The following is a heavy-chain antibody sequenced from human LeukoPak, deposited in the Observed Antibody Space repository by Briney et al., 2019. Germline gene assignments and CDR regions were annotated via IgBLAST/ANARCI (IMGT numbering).Heavy chain of an antibody. V-gene: IGHV4-59*08. D-gene: IGHD3-9*01. CDR1: GGSISSYY. Sequence: SETLSLTCTVSGGSISSYYWSWIRQPPGKGLEWIGYIYYSGSTNYNPSLKSRVTISVDTSKNQFSLKLSSVTAADTAVYYCARAGGLRYFDWLYPYYYYGMYVWGQGTTVTVSS. J-gene: IGHJ6*02. CDR2: IYYSGST. CDR3: ARAGGLRYFDWLYPYYYYGMYV.